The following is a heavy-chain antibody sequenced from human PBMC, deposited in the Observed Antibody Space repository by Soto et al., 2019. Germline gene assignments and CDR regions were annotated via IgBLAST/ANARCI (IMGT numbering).Heavy chain of an antibody. Sequence: GASVKVSCKASGYTFTSYGISWVRQAPGQGLEWMGWISAYNGNTNYAQKLQGRVTMTTDTSTSTAYMELRSLRSDDTAVYYCARDRCSSTSCYVSADYDAFDIWGQGTMVTVSS. V-gene: IGHV1-18*01. CDR3: ARDRCSSTSCYVSADYDAFDI. CDR1: GYTFTSYG. CDR2: ISAYNGNT. D-gene: IGHD2-2*01. J-gene: IGHJ3*02.